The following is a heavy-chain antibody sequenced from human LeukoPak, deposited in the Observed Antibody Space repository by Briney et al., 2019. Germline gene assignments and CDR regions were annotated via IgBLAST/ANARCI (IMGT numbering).Heavy chain of an antibody. CDR1: GFTFSSYG. CDR2: IWYDGSNK. J-gene: IGHJ5*02. CDR3: ARAMVRGVPGGGFDP. Sequence: PGRSLRLSCAASGFTFSSYGMHWVRQAPGKGLEWVAVIWYDGSNKYCADSVKGRFTISRDNSKNTLYLQMNSQRAEDTAVYYCARAMVRGVPGGGFDPWGQGTLVTVSS. V-gene: IGHV3-33*01. D-gene: IGHD3-10*01.